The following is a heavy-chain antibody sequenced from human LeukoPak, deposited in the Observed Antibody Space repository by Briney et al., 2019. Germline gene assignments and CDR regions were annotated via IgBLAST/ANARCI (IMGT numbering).Heavy chain of an antibody. CDR1: GGSLSTYY. V-gene: IGHV4-59*01. CDR2: IFYSGNS. D-gene: IGHD5-12*01. J-gene: IGHJ4*02. CDR3: ARDRHGGYDY. Sequence: SETLYLTCTVSGGSLSTYYWNLIRQPPGKGLEWIGYIFYSGNSNCNPSLKSRVTMSVDRSKNQFSLNLTSVTAADMAVYYCARDRHGGYDYWGQGTLVTVSS.